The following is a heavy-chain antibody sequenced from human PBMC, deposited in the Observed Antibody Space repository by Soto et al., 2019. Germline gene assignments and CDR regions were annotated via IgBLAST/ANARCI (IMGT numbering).Heavy chain of an antibody. J-gene: IGHJ5*02. V-gene: IGHV4-59*12. CDR3: AREGDYRTWFEP. CDR1: GGSISSYY. D-gene: IGHD4-17*01. CDR2: VYFSGST. Sequence: PSETLSLTCTISGGSISSYYWSWIRQTPGKGLEWIGYVYFSGSTNYNPSLKSRVLISIDTSRNQFSLNLRSVTAADTAVYYCAREGDYRTWFEPWGPGTPVTVSS.